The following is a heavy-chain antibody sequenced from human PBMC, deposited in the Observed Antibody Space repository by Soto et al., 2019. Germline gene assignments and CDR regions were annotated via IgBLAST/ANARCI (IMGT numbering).Heavy chain of an antibody. D-gene: IGHD6-6*01. CDR2: ITWNSATI. CDR3: ARDRWARDSIGV. J-gene: IGHJ6*03. V-gene: IGHV3-9*01. CDR1: GFTFDDYG. Sequence: PGGSLRLSCAASGFTFDDYGMHWVRQGPGKGLEWVSGITWNSATIGYAASVKGRFTISRDNAKNSLYLQMSSLTTEDTAVYYCARDRWARDSIGVWGKGTRVSV.